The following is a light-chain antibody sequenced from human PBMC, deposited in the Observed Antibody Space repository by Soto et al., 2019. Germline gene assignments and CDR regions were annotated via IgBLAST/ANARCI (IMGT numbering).Light chain of an antibody. CDR2: EVS. CDR3: SSYAGTSTHTV. V-gene: IGLV2-23*02. J-gene: IGLJ7*01. CDR1: SSDVGGYNL. Sequence: QSALTQPASVSGSPGQSITISCTGTSSDVGGYNLVSWYQQHPGKAPKLMISEVSKRTSGISDRFSGSKSGSTASLTISGLQAEDEADYYCSSYAGTSTHTVFGGGTQLTVL.